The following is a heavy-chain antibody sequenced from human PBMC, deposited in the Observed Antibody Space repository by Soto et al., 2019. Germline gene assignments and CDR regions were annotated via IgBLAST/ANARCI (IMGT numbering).Heavy chain of an antibody. CDR2: ISNNRSTK. CDR3: ARVPAATSHLVDY. J-gene: IGHJ4*02. D-gene: IGHD2-2*01. Sequence: PGGSLRLSCAASGFTFSSYSMNWVRQAPGKGLEWAANISNNRSTKYYADSVKGRFTISRDNSKNTLYLQMNSLRAEDTAVYYCARVPAATSHLVDYWGQGTLVTVSS. CDR1: GFTFSSYS. V-gene: IGHV3-48*01.